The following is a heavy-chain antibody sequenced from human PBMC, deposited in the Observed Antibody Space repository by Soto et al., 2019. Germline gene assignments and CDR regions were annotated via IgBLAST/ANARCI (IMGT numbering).Heavy chain of an antibody. Sequence: ASVKVSCKASGYTFTVYFMHCVRQAPGQGLEWMGWINPNSGDTNYPQKFQGWVTMTRDTSINTAYMELSRLRSDDTAVYYCAREVAGGMDVWGQGTTVTVSS. CDR2: INPNSGDT. V-gene: IGHV1-2*04. CDR3: AREVAGGMDV. CDR1: GYTFTVYF. J-gene: IGHJ6*02.